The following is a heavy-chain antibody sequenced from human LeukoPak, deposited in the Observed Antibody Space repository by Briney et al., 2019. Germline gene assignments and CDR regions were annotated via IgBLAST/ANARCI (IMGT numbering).Heavy chain of an antibody. V-gene: IGHV4-61*02. J-gene: IGHJ4*02. CDR1: GGSISSGSYY. CDR3: ARSLGIAVAGPYYFDY. CDR2: IYTSGST. D-gene: IGHD6-19*01. Sequence: SQTLSLTCTVSGGSISSGSYYWSWIRQPAGKGLEGIGRIYTSGSTNYNPSLKSRVTISVDTSKNQFSLKLSSVTAADTAVYYCARSLGIAVAGPYYFDYWGQGTLVTVSS.